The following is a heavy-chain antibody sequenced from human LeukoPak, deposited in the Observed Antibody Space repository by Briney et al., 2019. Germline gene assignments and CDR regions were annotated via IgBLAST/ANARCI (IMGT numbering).Heavy chain of an antibody. CDR3: AKGSYYDSSGSFYFDY. V-gene: IGHV3-23*01. CDR1: GFTFSSYA. J-gene: IGHJ4*02. CDR2: ISGSGDNT. D-gene: IGHD3-22*01. Sequence: GGSLRLSCAASGFTFSSYAMSWVRQAPGKGLEWVSGISGSGDNTYYADSVKGRFTISRDNSKNTLYVQVNSLGTEDTAAYYCAKGSYYDSSGSFYFDYWGQGTLVIVSS.